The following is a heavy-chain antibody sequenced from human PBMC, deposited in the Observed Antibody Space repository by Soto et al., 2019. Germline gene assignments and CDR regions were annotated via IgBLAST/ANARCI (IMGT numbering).Heavy chain of an antibody. D-gene: IGHD3-3*01. CDR3: ARGGNYDFWSGYGYYYYGMDV. CDR2: IYYSGST. Sequence: SETLSLTCTVSGGSISSYYWSWIRQPPGKGLEWIGYIYYSGSTNYNPSLKSRVTISVDTSKNQFSLKLSSVTAADTAVYYCARGGNYDFWSGYGYYYYGMDVWGQGTTVTVSS. CDR1: GGSISSYY. J-gene: IGHJ6*02. V-gene: IGHV4-59*01.